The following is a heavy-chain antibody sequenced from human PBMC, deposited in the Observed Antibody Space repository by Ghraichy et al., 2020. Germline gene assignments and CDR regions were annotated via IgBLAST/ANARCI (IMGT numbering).Heavy chain of an antibody. J-gene: IGHJ6*03. CDR1: GGSISSSSYY. V-gene: IGHV4-39*01. CDR3: ARGFRPTRMLYYYYMDV. CDR2: IYYSGST. D-gene: IGHD2-8*01. Sequence: SETLSLTCTVSGGSISSSSYYWGWIRQPPGKGLEWIGSIYYSGSTYYNPSLKSRVTISVDTSKNQFSLKLSSVTAADTAVYYCARGFRPTRMLYYYYMDVWGKGTTVTVSS.